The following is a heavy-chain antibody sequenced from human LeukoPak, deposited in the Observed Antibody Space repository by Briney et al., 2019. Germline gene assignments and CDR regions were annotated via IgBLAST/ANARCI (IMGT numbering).Heavy chain of an antibody. CDR1: GYTFTGYY. V-gene: IGHV1-2*02. J-gene: IGHJ6*03. D-gene: IGHD5-18*01. CDR2: INPNSGGT. Sequence: EASVKVSCKASGYTFTGYYMHWVRQAPGQGLEWMGWINPNSGGTNYAQKFQGRVTMTRDTSISTAYMELSSLRSEDTAVYYCARAPWGYSYDYYYMDVWGKGTTVTVSS. CDR3: ARAPWGYSYDYYYMDV.